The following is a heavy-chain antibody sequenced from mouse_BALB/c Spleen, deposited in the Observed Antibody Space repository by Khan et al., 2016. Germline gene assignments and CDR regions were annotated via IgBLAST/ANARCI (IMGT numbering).Heavy chain of an antibody. CDR2: IRLKSNNYAT. Sequence: EVKLEEYGGGLVQPGGSMKLSCVASGFTFSNYWMNWVRQSPEKGLEWVAEIRLKSNNYATHYAESVKGRFTISRDDSKSSVYLQMNNLRADDTGIYYCTKLAYYYAMDYWGQGTSVTVSS. V-gene: IGHV6-6*02. CDR1: GFTFSNYW. CDR3: TKLAYYYAMDY. J-gene: IGHJ4*01.